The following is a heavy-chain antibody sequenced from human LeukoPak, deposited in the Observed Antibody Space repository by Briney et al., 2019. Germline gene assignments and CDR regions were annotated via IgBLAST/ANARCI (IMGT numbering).Heavy chain of an antibody. D-gene: IGHD6-19*01. CDR1: GGSFSGYY. CDR3: ARVGHDEQWLSHFDY. J-gene: IGHJ4*02. CDR2: IYYSGST. Sequence: SETLSLTCAVYGGSFSGYYWSWIRQPPGKGLEWIGYIYYSGSTNYNPSLKSRVTISVDTSKNQFSLKLSSVTAADTAVYYCARVGHDEQWLSHFDYWGQGTLVTVSS. V-gene: IGHV4-59*01.